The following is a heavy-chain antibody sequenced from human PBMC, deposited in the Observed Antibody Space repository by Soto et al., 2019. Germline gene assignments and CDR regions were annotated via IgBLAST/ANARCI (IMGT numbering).Heavy chain of an antibody. V-gene: IGHV1-2*02. Sequence: QLPLVQSAAAAKKPGASVKVSCKASGYTFTGYYKHWVRQAPRQGLEWMGWTNRNTGGTNYAQKFQGRVSMKSVTSLRTAYMALTSLRSDATAAYYCAVGIWYDSSVWRPPGDDTFDIWGQGTMVTVSS. CDR2: TNRNTGGT. CDR1: GYTFTGYY. D-gene: IGHD3-22*01. J-gene: IGHJ3*02. CDR3: AVGIWYDSSVWRPPGDDTFDI.